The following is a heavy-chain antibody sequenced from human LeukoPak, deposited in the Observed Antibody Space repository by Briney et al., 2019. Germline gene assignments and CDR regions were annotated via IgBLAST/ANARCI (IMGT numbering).Heavy chain of an antibody. CDR3: ASEDFSSGWLPVDY. CDR2: IYYSGST. Sequence: SETLSLTCTVSGGSISSSSYYWGWIRQPPGKGLEWIGSIYYSGSTYYNPSLKSRVTISVDTSKNQFSLKLSSVTAADTAVYYCASEDFSSGWLPVDYWGQGTLVTVSS. J-gene: IGHJ4*02. V-gene: IGHV4-39*07. CDR1: GGSISSSSYY. D-gene: IGHD6-19*01.